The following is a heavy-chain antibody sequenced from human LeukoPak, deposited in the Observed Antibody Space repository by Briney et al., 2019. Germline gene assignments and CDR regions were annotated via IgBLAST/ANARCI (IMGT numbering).Heavy chain of an antibody. CDR2: ISGSGGNT. D-gene: IGHD3-10*01. J-gene: IGHJ4*02. CDR1: GFTFSSYA. Sequence: PGGSLRLSCAASGFTFSSYAMSWVRQAPGKGLEWVSSISGSGGNTYYADSVKGRFTISRDNSKNTLCLQMNSLRAEDTAVYYCAESRESSIFDDWGEGTLVSVSS. CDR3: AESRESSIFDD. V-gene: IGHV3-23*01.